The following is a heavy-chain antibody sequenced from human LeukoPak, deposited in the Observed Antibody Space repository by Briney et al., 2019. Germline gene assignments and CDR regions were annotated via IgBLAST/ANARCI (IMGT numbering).Heavy chain of an antibody. D-gene: IGHD5-12*01. CDR2: IYYSGST. J-gene: IGHJ4*02. Sequence: PSETLSLTCTVSGGSISSYYWSWIRQPPGKGLEWIGYIYYSGSTNYNPSLKSRVTISVDTSKNQFSLKLSSVTAADTAVYYCARGRAKRGYDLYFDYWGQGTLVTVSS. CDR1: GGSISSYY. CDR3: ARGRAKRGYDLYFDY. V-gene: IGHV4-59*08.